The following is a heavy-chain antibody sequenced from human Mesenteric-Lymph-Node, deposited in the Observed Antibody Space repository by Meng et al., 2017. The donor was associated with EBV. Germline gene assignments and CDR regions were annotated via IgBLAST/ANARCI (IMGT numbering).Heavy chain of an antibody. Sequence: GRRQGAGPGVVKPSGTLSLTCVVSGDSHDNNHWWSWVRQTPGKGLEWIGEVYPSGSTNNNPSLKSRTTISLDKSRNQFSLKMRSVTAADTAVYYCATTNYYGSGSYFGWGQGTLVTVSS. D-gene: IGHD3-10*01. V-gene: IGHV4-4*02. CDR3: ATTNYYGSGSYFG. J-gene: IGHJ4*02. CDR2: VYPSGST. CDR1: GDSHDNNHW.